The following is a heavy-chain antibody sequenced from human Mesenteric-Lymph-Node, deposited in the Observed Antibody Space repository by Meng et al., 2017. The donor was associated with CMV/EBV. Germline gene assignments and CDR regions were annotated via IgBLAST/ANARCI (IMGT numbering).Heavy chain of an antibody. Sequence: GGSLRLSCAASGFTSSSYAMSWVRQAPGKGLERVSAIGGGGGSTYYTDSVKGRFTISRDNSKNTLYLQMNSLRPDDTATYYCAKDLYRGSYIDYWGQGTLVTVSS. V-gene: IGHV3-23*01. CDR3: AKDLYRGSYIDY. CDR2: IGGGGGST. D-gene: IGHD1-26*01. J-gene: IGHJ4*02. CDR1: GFTSSSYA.